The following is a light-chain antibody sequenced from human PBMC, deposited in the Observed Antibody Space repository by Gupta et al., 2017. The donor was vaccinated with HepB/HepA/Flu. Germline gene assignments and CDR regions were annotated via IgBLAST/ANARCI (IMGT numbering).Light chain of an antibody. V-gene: IGLV1-40*01. Sequence: QSVLTQPPSVSGAPGQWVTIPCTGSGFNIGAGYEVHWCQQLPGKAPELLIFDNRRRPSGVPERFSGSKSGTSASLAITGLQAEDEADYYCQSYDRSLSGWVFGGGTKVTVL. J-gene: IGLJ3*02. CDR3: QSYDRSLSGWV. CDR2: DNR. CDR1: GFNIGAGYE.